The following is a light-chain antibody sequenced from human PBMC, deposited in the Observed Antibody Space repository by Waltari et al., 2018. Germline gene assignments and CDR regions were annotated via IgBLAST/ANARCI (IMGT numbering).Light chain of an antibody. CDR3: HQYYSSPWT. V-gene: IGKV4-1*01. Sequence: IMMTQSPASLVVSLGERATITCTSSQSVLYNSNNKNYLAWYQQKPGQPPKLLIYWASTRESGVPDRFSGSGSGTDFSLTISSLQAEDVAVYYCHQYYSSPWTFGQGTKVEI. CDR2: WAS. CDR1: QSVLYNSNNKNY. J-gene: IGKJ1*01.